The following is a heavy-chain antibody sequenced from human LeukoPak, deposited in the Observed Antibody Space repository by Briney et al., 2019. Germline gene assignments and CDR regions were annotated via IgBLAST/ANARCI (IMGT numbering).Heavy chain of an antibody. Sequence: ASVKVSCKASGGTFSSYAISWVRQAPGQGLEWMGGIIPIFGTANYAQKFQGRVTITADKSTSTAYMELSSLRSEDTAVYYCSYGGAAANYYYYYYMDVWGKGTTVTVSS. CDR2: IIPIFGTA. V-gene: IGHV1-69*06. D-gene: IGHD6-13*01. CDR3: SYGGAAANYYYYYYMDV. J-gene: IGHJ6*03. CDR1: GGTFSSYA.